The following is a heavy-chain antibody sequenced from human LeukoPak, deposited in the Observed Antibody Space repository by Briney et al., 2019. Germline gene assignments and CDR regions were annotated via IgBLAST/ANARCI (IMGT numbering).Heavy chain of an antibody. J-gene: IGHJ5*02. CDR2: ISSGSSTI. D-gene: IGHD6-13*01. V-gene: IGHV3-48*02. CDR3: ARGISGQLVPHNWFDP. Sequence: GSLRLSCAVSGFTFSGYSMNWVRQAPGKGLERVSYISSGSSTIYYADSVKGRFTISRDNAKNSLYLQMNSLRDEDTAVYYCARGISGQLVPHNWFDPWGQGTLVTVSS. CDR1: GFTFSGYS.